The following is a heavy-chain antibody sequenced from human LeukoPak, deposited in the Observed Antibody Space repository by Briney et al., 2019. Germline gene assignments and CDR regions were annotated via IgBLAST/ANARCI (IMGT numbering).Heavy chain of an antibody. V-gene: IGHV3-21*01. J-gene: IGHJ6*02. CDR1: GFTFSSYS. Sequence: GGSLTLSCAASGFTFSSYSMNWVRQAPGKGLEWVSSISSSSSYIYYADSVKGRFTISRDNAKNSLYLKMNSLRAEDTAVYYCARLTGYSSSSGYHYGMDLWGQGTTVTVSS. D-gene: IGHD6-6*01. CDR2: ISSSSSYI. CDR3: ARLTGYSSSSGYHYGMDL.